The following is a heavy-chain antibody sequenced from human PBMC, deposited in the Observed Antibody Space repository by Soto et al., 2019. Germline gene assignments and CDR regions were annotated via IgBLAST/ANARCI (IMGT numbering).Heavy chain of an antibody. V-gene: IGHV4-4*07. CDR2: IYTSGST. D-gene: IGHD2-15*01. CDR3: AREMVAATGRFDP. Sequence: QVQLQESGPGLVKPSETLSLTCTVSGGSISSYYWIWIRQPAGKGLEWIGRIYTSGSTNYKPSLKSRVTMSVDTSKNQFSLKLNSVTAADTAVYYCAREMVAATGRFDPWGQGTLVTVSS. CDR1: GGSISSYY. J-gene: IGHJ5*02.